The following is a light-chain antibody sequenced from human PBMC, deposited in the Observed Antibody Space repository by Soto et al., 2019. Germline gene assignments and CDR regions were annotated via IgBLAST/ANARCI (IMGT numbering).Light chain of an antibody. J-gene: IGKJ1*01. CDR3: QQGFSRPRT. CDR1: QSTRSD. Sequence: DIQMTQSPSSLSASVGDRVTITCRASQSTRSDLNWYQQRPGKAPKLLIYTTSNLESGVPSRFSGSGSGTDFTLTISNLQPEDFATYFCQQGFSRPRTFGLGTKVDIK. CDR2: TTS. V-gene: IGKV1-39*01.